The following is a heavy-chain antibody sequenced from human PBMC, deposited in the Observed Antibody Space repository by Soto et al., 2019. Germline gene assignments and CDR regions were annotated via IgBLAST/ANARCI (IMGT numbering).Heavy chain of an antibody. CDR1: GYTFTSYG. Sequence: QVQLVQSGAEVKKPGAAVKVSFKASGYTFTSYGISWVRQAPGQGLEWMGWISAYNGNTNYAQKLHGRVTRTTDTSTSTAYMELRSLRSDDTAVYYCARTGSIAVASFPADYWGQGTLVTVSS. V-gene: IGHV1-18*04. D-gene: IGHD6-19*01. J-gene: IGHJ4*02. CDR3: ARTGSIAVASFPADY. CDR2: ISAYNGNT.